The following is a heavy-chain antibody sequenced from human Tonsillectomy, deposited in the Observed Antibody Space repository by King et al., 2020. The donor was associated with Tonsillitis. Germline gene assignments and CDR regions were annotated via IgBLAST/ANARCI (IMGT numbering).Heavy chain of an antibody. V-gene: IGHV3-23*03. J-gene: IGHJ4*02. Sequence: VQLVESGGGLVQPGGSLRLSCAASGFTFSSYAMSWVRQAPGKGLEWVAIIYSGGSSTYYADYVKGRFTISRDNSKNTLYLQMNSLRAEDTAVYYCAKEKEAYYYDSSGYYSCFDYWGPGTLVTGSS. D-gene: IGHD3-22*01. CDR2: IYSGGSST. CDR1: GFTFSSYA. CDR3: AKEKEAYYYDSSGYYSCFDY.